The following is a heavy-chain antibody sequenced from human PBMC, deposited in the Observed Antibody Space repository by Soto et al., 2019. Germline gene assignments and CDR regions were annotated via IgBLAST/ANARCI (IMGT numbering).Heavy chain of an antibody. V-gene: IGHV3-74*01. CDR1: GFIFSSYW. J-gene: IGHJ4*02. CDR2: TNEDGSIT. CDR3: TGDRGGGGGY. Sequence: EVQLVESGGGLVQPGGSLRLSCEVSGFIFSSYWMHWVRQVPGKGLVWVSRTNEDGSITNYADSVRGRFTISRDNAKNALELKRDSRREEDRRVYYWTGDRGGGGGYWGQGTLVTVSS. D-gene: IGHD2-15*01.